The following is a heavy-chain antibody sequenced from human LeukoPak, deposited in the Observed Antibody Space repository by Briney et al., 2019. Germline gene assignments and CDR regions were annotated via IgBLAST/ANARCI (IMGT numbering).Heavy chain of an antibody. CDR1: GFTFSSYA. CDR3: AKDQVVITTTGSWFDP. D-gene: IGHD3-22*01. J-gene: IGHJ5*02. CDR2: ISGSSGST. Sequence: GGSLRLSCAVSGFTFSSYAINWVRQAPGKGLEWVSSISGSSGSTFYADSVKGRFTISRDNSKNTLYLQMNSLRAEDTAVYYCAKDQVVITTTGSWFDPWGQGTLVAVSS. V-gene: IGHV3-23*01.